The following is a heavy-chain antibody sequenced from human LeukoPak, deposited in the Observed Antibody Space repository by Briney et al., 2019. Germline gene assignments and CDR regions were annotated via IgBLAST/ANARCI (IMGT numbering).Heavy chain of an antibody. CDR2: MYHSGST. V-gene: IGHV4-38-2*02. J-gene: IGHJ6*03. CDR1: GYSISSGHY. CDR3: ARERSGYDSYYYYYMDV. Sequence: SETLSLTCTVSGYSISSGHYWGWIRQPPGKGLEWIGSMYHSGSTNYNPSLKSRVTMSVDTSKNQFSLKLSSVTAADTAVYYCARERSGYDSYYYYYMDVWGKGTTVTISS. D-gene: IGHD5-12*01.